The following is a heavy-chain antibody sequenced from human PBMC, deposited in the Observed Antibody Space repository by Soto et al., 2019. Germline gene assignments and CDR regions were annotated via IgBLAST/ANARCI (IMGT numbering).Heavy chain of an antibody. J-gene: IGHJ3*02. D-gene: IGHD1-1*01. V-gene: IGHV1-2*04. CDR1: GYTFTGYY. CDR3: ARDDSFLSGTARGAFEI. Sequence: ASVKVSCKASGYTFTGYYMHWVRQAPGQGLEWMGWINPNSGGTNYAQKFQGWVTMTRDTSISTAYMELSRLRSDDTAVYYCARDDSFLSGTARGAFEIWGQGTMVTVSS. CDR2: INPNSGGT.